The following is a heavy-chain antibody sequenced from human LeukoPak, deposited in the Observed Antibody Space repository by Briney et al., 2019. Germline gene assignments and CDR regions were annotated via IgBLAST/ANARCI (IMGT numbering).Heavy chain of an antibody. CDR1: GGSISSYY. CDR3: ARYSRVKGGQYYFDY. V-gene: IGHV4-59*01. CDR2: IYYSGST. Sequence: SETLSLTCTVSGGSISSYYWSWIRQPPGKGLEWIGYIYYSGSTNYNPSLKSRVTISVDTSKNQFSLKLSSVTAADTAVYYCARYSRVKGGQYYFDYWGQGALVTVSS. J-gene: IGHJ4*02. D-gene: IGHD2-21*01.